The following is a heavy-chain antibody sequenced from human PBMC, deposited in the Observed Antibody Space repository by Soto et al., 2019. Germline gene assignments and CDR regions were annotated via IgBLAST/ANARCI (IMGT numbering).Heavy chain of an antibody. CDR3: CSGYSSGWFWGNDY. CDR2: ISYDGSNK. Sequence: QVQLVESGGGVVQPGRSLRLSCAASGFTFSSYGMHWVRQAPGKGLEWVAVISYDGSNKYYADSVKGRFTISRDNSKNTLYLQMNSQRAEDTALYYCCSGYSSGWFWGNDYWGQGTLVTFSS. J-gene: IGHJ4*02. V-gene: IGHV3-30*03. D-gene: IGHD6-19*01. CDR1: GFTFSSYG.